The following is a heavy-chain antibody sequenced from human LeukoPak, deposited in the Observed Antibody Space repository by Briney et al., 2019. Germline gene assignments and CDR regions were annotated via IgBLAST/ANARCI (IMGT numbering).Heavy chain of an antibody. CDR2: ISGIGGST. Sequence: GGALRLSCAASGFTFSSYALSWVRQAPGKGLEWVAAISGIGGSTYYADSVKGRFTISRDNSKNPLYLQMNRLRAEDTAVYYCAKPYYYDSSGYCHYYYMDVWGKGTTVTVSS. CDR3: AKPYYYDSSGYCHYYYMDV. V-gene: IGHV3-23*01. J-gene: IGHJ6*03. CDR1: GFTFSSYA. D-gene: IGHD3-22*01.